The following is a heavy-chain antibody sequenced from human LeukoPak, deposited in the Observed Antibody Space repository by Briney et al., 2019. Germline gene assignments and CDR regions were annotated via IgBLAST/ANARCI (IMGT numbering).Heavy chain of an antibody. CDR1: GFTFSSYA. D-gene: IGHD3-22*01. CDR2: ISGSGGST. V-gene: IGHV3-23*01. J-gene: IGHJ4*02. CDR3: AKEANYYDSSGYSTDY. Sequence: PGGSLRLSCAASGFTFSSYAMIWVRQAPGKGLEWVSAISGSGGSTYYADSVKGRFTISRDNSKNTLYLQMNSLRAEDTAVYYCAKEANYYDSSGYSTDYWGQGTLVTVSS.